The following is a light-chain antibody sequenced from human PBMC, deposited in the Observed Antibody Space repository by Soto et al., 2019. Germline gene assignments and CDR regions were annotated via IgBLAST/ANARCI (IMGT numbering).Light chain of an antibody. CDR1: SSDVGGYNY. J-gene: IGLJ2*01. CDR3: SSYTSSSTLAV. V-gene: IGLV2-14*01. Sequence: QSVLTQPASVSGSPGQSITISCTGTSSDVGGYNYVSWYQQDPGKAPKLMIYDVNNRPSGVSNRFSGSKSGNTASLTISGLQADDEAYYYCSSYTSSSTLAVFGGGTKLTVL. CDR2: DVN.